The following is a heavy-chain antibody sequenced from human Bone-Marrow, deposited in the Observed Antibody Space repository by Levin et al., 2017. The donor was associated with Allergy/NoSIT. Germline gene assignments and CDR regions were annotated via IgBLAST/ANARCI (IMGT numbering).Heavy chain of an antibody. D-gene: IGHD2-2*01. CDR1: GYTFTSYY. Sequence: ASVKVSCKASGYTFTSYYMHWVRQAPGQGLEWMGIINPSGGSTSYAQKFQGRVTMTRDTSTSTVYMELSSLRSEDTAVYYCAREYCISTSCHAFDIWGQGTMVTVSS. CDR3: AREYCISTSCHAFDI. CDR2: INPSGGST. V-gene: IGHV1-46*01. J-gene: IGHJ3*02.